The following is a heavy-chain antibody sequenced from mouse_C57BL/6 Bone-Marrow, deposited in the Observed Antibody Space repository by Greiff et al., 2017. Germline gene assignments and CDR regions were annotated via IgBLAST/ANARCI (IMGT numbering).Heavy chain of an antibody. J-gene: IGHJ3*01. Sequence: EVQGVESGGGLVKPGGSLKLSCAASGFTFSDYGMHWVRQAPEKGLEWVAYISSGSSTIYYADTVKGRFTISRDNAKNTLFLQMTSLMSEDTAMYYCARGRRGFAYWGQGTLVTVSA. CDR1: GFTFSDYG. V-gene: IGHV5-17*01. CDR2: ISSGSSTI. CDR3: ARGRRGFAY.